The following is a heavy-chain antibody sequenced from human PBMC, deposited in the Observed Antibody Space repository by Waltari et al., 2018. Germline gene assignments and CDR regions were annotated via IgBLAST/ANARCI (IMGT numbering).Heavy chain of an antibody. D-gene: IGHD2-2*01. CDR3: AKDTTGALDGSTLDY. CDR2: ISWDGGST. CDR1: GFTFDDYT. J-gene: IGHJ4*02. V-gene: IGHV3-43*01. Sequence: EVQLVESGGVVVQPGGSLRLSCAASGFTFDDYTMHWVRQAPGKGLEWVSLISWDGGSTYYADSGKGRFTISRDNSKNSLYLQMNSLRTEDTALYYCAKDTTGALDGSTLDYWGQGTLVTVSS.